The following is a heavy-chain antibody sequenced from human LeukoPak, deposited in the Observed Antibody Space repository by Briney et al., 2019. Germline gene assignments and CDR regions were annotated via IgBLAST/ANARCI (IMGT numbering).Heavy chain of an antibody. CDR3: ARDRTGTGDY. D-gene: IGHD1-1*01. V-gene: IGHV3-30-3*01. Sequence: GGSLRLSCAASGFTLSSYAMSWVRQAPGKGLEWVAVISYDGSNKYYADSVKGRFTISRDNSKNTLYLQMNSLRAEDTAVYYCARDRTGTGDYWGQGTLVTVSS. CDR1: GFTLSSYA. CDR2: ISYDGSNK. J-gene: IGHJ4*02.